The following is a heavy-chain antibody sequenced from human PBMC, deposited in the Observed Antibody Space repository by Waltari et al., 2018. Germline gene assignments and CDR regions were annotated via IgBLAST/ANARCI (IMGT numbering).Heavy chain of an antibody. Sequence: EERLLESGGGLVQPGDSLRLSCAGSGFRFSNYWMNWVRQAPGKGLVWGVGIGNDETSISYADAVKGRLTIYRDNAKNTVYLQMKRLRVEDTAVYYCARLAPRTYRSPVPGRHYYYGMDVWGQGTTVTVSS. V-gene: IGHV3-74*01. CDR2: IGNDETSI. CDR3: ARLAPRTYRSPVPGRHYYYGMDV. J-gene: IGHJ6*02. CDR1: GFRFSNYW. D-gene: IGHD3-10*01.